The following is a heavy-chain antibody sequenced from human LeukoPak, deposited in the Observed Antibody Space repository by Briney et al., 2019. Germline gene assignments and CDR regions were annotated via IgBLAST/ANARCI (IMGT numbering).Heavy chain of an antibody. CDR1: GFTFSSFG. CDR3: ARGRVGGSWYWFDP. J-gene: IGHJ5*02. CDR2: IYYSGST. V-gene: IGHV4-59*01. Sequence: PGGSLRLSCAASGFTFSSFGMSWVRQAPGKGLEWIGYIYYSGSTNYNPSLKSRVTISVDTSKNQFSLKLSSVTAADTAVYYCARGRVGGSWYWFDPWGQGTLVTVSS. D-gene: IGHD6-13*01.